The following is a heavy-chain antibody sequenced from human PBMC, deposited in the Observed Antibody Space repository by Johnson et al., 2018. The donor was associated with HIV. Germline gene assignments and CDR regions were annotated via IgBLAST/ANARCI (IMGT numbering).Heavy chain of an antibody. D-gene: IGHD3-3*01. V-gene: IGHV3-30-3*01. CDR3: ARGPILEWLSGDGFDM. Sequence: QVQLVESGGGVVQPGRSLRLSCAASGFTFSSYAMHWVRQAPGKGLEWVAVISYDESNKYYVDSVQGRFTISRDNSKNTLYLQRDSLRVEDRAMCYCARGPILEWLSGDGFDMWGQGTMVTVSS. J-gene: IGHJ3*02. CDR1: GFTFSSYA. CDR2: ISYDESNK.